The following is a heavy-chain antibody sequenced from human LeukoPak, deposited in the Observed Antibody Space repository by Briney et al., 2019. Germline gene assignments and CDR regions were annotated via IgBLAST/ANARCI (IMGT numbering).Heavy chain of an antibody. Sequence: GRSLRLSCAASGFTFSSYAMHWVRQAPGKGLEWVAVISYDGSNKYYADSVKGRFTISRDNSKNTLYLQMNSLRAEDTAVYYCARDLRGTFRYYGMDVWGQGTTVTVSS. V-gene: IGHV3-30*04. D-gene: IGHD1/OR15-1a*01. J-gene: IGHJ6*02. CDR3: ARDLRGTFRYYGMDV. CDR1: GFTFSSYA. CDR2: ISYDGSNK.